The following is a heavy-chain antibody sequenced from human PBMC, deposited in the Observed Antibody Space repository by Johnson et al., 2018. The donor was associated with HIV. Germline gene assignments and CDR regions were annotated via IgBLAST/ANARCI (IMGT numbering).Heavy chain of an antibody. CDR2: ISYDGSNK. J-gene: IGHJ1*01. V-gene: IGHV3-30*04. CDR3: ARSSVLELVDNVRGLLGLRWAM. D-gene: IGHD6-13*01. Sequence: QVQLVESGGGVVQPGRSLRLSCAASGFTISSYAIHWVRQAPGKGLEWVAVISYDGSNKYYADSVKGRFTISRDNSKNTLYLQMNSLRAEDTAVYYCARSSVLELVDNVRGLLGLRWAMWG. CDR1: GFTISSYA.